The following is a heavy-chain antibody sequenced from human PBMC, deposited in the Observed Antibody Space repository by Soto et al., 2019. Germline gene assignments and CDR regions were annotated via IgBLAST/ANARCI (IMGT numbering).Heavy chain of an antibody. V-gene: IGHV1-69*13. CDR3: ARDFVVVVAADYGGNSALDY. CDR2: IIPIFGTA. CDR1: RVAFSKFI. J-gene: IGHJ4*02. D-gene: IGHD2-15*01. Sequence: SVKVSCKASRVAFSKFIVTWVRQAPGLGLEWVGGIIPIFGTANYAQKFQGRVTITADESTSTSYMEVNNLRSEDTAVYYCARDFVVVVAADYGGNSALDYWGQGTLVTVSS.